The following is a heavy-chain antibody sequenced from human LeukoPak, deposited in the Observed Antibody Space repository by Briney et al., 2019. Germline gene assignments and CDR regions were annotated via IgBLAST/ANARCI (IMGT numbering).Heavy chain of an antibody. CDR1: GYTFTGYY. CDR3: ARGSNWNDGSNYYYYMDV. V-gene: IGHV1-2*02. CDR2: INPNSGGT. Sequence: GASVKVSCKASGYTFTGYYMHWVRQAPGQGLEWMGWINPNSGGTNYAQKFQGRVTMTTDTSTSTAYMELRSLRSDDTAVYYCARGSNWNDGSNYYYYMDVWGKGTTVTISS. J-gene: IGHJ6*03. D-gene: IGHD1-1*01.